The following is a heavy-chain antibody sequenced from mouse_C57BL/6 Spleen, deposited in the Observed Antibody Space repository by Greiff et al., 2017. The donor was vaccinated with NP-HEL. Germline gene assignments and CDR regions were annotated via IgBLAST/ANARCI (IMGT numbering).Heavy chain of an antibody. V-gene: IGHV5-2*03. CDR3: ASGGYSYAMDY. CDR2: INSDGGST. D-gene: IGHD2-3*01. Sequence: EVKVEESGGGLVQPGESLKLSCESNEYEFPSHDMSWVRKTPEKRLELVAAINSDGGSTYYPDTMERRFIISRDNTKKTLYLQMSSLRSEDTALYYCASGGYSYAMDYWGQGTSVTVSS. CDR1: EYEFPSHD. J-gene: IGHJ4*01.